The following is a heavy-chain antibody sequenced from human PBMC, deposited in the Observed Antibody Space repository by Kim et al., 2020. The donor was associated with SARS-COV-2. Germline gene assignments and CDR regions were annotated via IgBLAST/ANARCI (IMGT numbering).Heavy chain of an antibody. CDR1: GYTFINYA. D-gene: IGHD2-21*01. CDR3: VRDGWADCSQSSCFDN. J-gene: IGHJ4*03. V-gene: IGHV7-4-1*02. CDR2: ISTAAGNP. Sequence: ASVKVSCKASGYTFINYAINWLRQALGQGLEWLGWISTAAGNPTYAPGFTGRFVFSSDTSVRTAYLQISSLKAEDTAVYYCVRDGWADCSQSSCFDNWGQGTLVTVSS.